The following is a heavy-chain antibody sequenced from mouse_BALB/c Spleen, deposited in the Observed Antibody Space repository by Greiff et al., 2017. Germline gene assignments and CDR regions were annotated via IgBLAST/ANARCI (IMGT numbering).Heavy chain of an antibody. CDR2: ISSGGSYT. CDR3: ARHPAGSSSFAY. CDR1: GFTFSSYG. V-gene: IGHV5-6*01. Sequence: EVQLVESGGDLVKPGGSLKLSCAASGFTFSSYGMSWVRQTPDKRLEWVATISSGGSYTYYPDSVKGRFTISRDNAKNTLYLQMSSLKSEDTAMYYCARHPAGSSSFAYWGQGTLVTVSA. D-gene: IGHD1-1*01. J-gene: IGHJ3*01.